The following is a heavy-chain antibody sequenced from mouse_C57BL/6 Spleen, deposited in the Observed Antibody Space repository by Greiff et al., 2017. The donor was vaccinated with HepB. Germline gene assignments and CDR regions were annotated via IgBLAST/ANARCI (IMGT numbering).Heavy chain of an antibody. V-gene: IGHV10-1*01. J-gene: IGHJ3*01. CDR2: IRSKSNNYAT. CDR3: VRQNYGSTSWFAY. Sequence: DVQLQESGGGLVQPKGSLKLSCAASGFSFNTYAMNWVRQAPGKGLEWVARIRSKSNNYATYYADSVKDRFTISRDDSESMLYLQMNNLKTEDTAMYYCVRQNYGSTSWFAYWGQGTLVTVSA. D-gene: IGHD1-1*01. CDR1: GFSFNTYA.